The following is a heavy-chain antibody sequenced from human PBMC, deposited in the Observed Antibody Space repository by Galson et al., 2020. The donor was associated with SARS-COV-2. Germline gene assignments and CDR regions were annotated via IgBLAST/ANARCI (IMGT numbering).Heavy chain of an antibody. J-gene: IGHJ4*02. CDR3: ARENYNSSSWGSRCYDY. D-gene: IGHD6-13*01. Sequence: SETLSLTCAVSGGSISSSNWWSWVRQPPGKGLEWIGEIYHSGSTNYNPSLKSRVTISVDKSKNQFSLKLSSVTAADTAVYYCARENYNSSSWGSRCYDYWGQGTLVTVSS. CDR1: GGSISSSNW. CDR2: IYHSGST. V-gene: IGHV4-4*02.